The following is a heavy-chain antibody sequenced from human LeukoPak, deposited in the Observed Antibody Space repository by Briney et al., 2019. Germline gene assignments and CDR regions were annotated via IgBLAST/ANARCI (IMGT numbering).Heavy chain of an antibody. CDR1: GFTFTNYW. J-gene: IGHJ4*02. Sequence: PGGSLRLSCAASGFTFTNYWMTWVRQAPGKGLEWVANINQDGSEKYFVDSLKGRFTISRDNAKNSLYLQMNSLRVEDTAMYYCARTRGRYCFGYWGQGTLVTVSS. CDR3: ARTRGRYCFGY. D-gene: IGHD1-26*01. V-gene: IGHV3-7*05. CDR2: INQDGSEK.